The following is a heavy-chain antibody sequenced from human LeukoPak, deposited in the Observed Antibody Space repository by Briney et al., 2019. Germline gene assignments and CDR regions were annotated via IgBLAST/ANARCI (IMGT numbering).Heavy chain of an antibody. V-gene: IGHV4-34*01. CDR2: INHSGST. CDR3: ARTYAYDSFDY. J-gene: IGHJ4*02. Sequence: KPSETLSLTCAVYGGSFSGYYWSWIRQPPGKGLEWIGEINHSGSTNYNPSLKSRVTISVDTSKNQFSLKLSSVTAADTAMYYCARTYAYDSFDYWGQGTLVTVSS. CDR1: GGSFSGYY. D-gene: IGHD3-22*01.